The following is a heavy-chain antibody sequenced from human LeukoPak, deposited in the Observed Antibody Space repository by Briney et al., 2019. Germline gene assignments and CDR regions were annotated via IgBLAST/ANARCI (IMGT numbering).Heavy chain of an antibody. V-gene: IGHV3-21*01. D-gene: IGHD5-18*01. J-gene: IGHJ5*02. CDR1: GFIFSSYN. CDR3: ARVSASWGGYSNGPYNWFDP. Sequence: GGSLRLSCAASGFIFSSYNMHWVRQAPGKGPEWVSSVSSSSSYIYYADSVKGRFTIARDNAKSSLFLEMNSLRVEDTPVHYCARVSASWGGYSNGPYNWFDPCGQGTLVTVSS. CDR2: VSSSSSYI.